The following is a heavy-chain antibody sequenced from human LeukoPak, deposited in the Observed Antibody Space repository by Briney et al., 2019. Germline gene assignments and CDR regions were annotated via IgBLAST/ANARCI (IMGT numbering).Heavy chain of an antibody. V-gene: IGHV1-46*01. Sequence: ASVKVSCKASGYTFTSYYMNWVRQAPGQGLEWMGIINPSGGSTSYAQKFQGRVTMTRGTSTSTVYMELSSLRSEDTAVYYCACEVATDACDIWGQGTMVTVSS. CDR3: ACEVATDACDI. CDR1: GYTFTSYY. CDR2: INPSGGST. J-gene: IGHJ3*02. D-gene: IGHD2-15*01.